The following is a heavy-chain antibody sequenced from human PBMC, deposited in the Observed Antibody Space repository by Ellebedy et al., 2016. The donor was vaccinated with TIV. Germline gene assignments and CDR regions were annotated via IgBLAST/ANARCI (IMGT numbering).Heavy chain of an antibody. V-gene: IGHV4-39*01. Sequence: MPSETLSLTCVVSGVSIGDTRHYWAWIRQSPGKGLEWIGSIYYRGLTYESPSFKSRATISVDTSKNQFSLKLSPVTAADTALYYCARHAPSYDFWSSPGFDYWGQGTLLTVSS. J-gene: IGHJ4*02. D-gene: IGHD3-3*01. CDR2: IYYRGLT. CDR1: GVSIGDTRHY. CDR3: ARHAPSYDFWSSPGFDY.